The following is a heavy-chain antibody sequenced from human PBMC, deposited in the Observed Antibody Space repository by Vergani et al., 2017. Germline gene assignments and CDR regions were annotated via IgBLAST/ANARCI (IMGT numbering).Heavy chain of an antibody. D-gene: IGHD3-3*01. J-gene: IGHJ4*02. Sequence: QVQMVESGGGVVQPGRSLRLSCAASGFTFSSYAMHWVRQAPGKGLEWVAVISYDGSNKYYADSVKGRFTISRDNSKNTLYLQMNSPRAEDTAVYYCAREGRITIFGVVIIPGEFDYWGQGTLVTVSS. CDR1: GFTFSSYA. V-gene: IGHV3-30-3*01. CDR3: AREGRITIFGVVIIPGEFDY. CDR2: ISYDGSNK.